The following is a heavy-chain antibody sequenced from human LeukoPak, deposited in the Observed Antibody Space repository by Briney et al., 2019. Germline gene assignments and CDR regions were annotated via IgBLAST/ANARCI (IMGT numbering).Heavy chain of an antibody. CDR2: ISYDGSNK. Sequence: GGSLRLSCAASGFTFSSYAMHWVRQAPGKGLEWVAVISYDGSNKYYADSVKGRFTIPRDNSKNTLYLQMNSLRAEDTAVYYCARDRGSSWYGAPYFDYWGQGTLVTVSS. J-gene: IGHJ4*02. D-gene: IGHD6-13*01. CDR1: GFTFSSYA. V-gene: IGHV3-30-3*01. CDR3: ARDRGSSWYGAPYFDY.